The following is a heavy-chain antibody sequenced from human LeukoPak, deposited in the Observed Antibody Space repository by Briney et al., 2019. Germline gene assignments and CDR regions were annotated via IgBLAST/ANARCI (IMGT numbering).Heavy chain of an antibody. CDR2: INSDGSST. Sequence: GGSLRLSCAASGFTFSSYWMHWVRQAPGKGLVWVSRINSDGSSTSYADSVKGRFTISRDNAKNTLYLQMNSLRAEDTAVYYCAREGVHIYYYDSSGSIDYWGQGTLVTVSS. D-gene: IGHD3-22*01. CDR3: AREGVHIYYYDSSGSIDY. CDR1: GFTFSSYW. V-gene: IGHV3-74*01. J-gene: IGHJ4*02.